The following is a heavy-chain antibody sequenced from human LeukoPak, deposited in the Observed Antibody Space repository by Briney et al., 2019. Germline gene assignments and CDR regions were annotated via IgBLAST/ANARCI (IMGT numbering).Heavy chain of an antibody. Sequence: GGGVVQPGRSLGLSCASSGFTFSSYGMPWVRQAPGKGLEWVAVISYDGSNEYYADSVKGRFTISRDNSKNTLYLQMNSLRPEDTAVYYCAKPREGSSSWYAAGWGQGTLVTVSS. V-gene: IGHV3-30*18. CDR2: ISYDGSNE. CDR3: AKPREGSSSWYAAG. J-gene: IGHJ4*02. D-gene: IGHD6-13*01. CDR1: GFTFSSYG.